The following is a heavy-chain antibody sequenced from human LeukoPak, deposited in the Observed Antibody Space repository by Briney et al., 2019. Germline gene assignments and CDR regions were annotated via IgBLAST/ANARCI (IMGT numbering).Heavy chain of an antibody. V-gene: IGHV1-8*01. J-gene: IGHJ4*02. Sequence: ASVTVSFTTSVYTFPIYDINWVRQATGQGLEWMGWMNPNSGNTGYAQKFQGRVTITRNTSISTAYMELSSLRSEDTAVYFCARGPKWTGSYYYFDFWGQGTLVTVSS. CDR1: VYTFPIYD. CDR3: ARGPKWTGSYYYFDF. D-gene: IGHD1-26*01. CDR2: MNPNSGNT.